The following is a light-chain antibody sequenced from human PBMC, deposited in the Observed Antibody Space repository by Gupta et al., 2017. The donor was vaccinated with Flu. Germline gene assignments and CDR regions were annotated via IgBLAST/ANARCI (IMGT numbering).Light chain of an antibody. CDR2: CAS. V-gene: IGKV3-15*01. CDR3: QQHNNSTPYT. Sequence: EMPQSPATLSVSPGERATLSCSASQSVSSNLACYQQKPGQAPSLLIYCASTRATGIPAWFISSGSCTACTLITSSLQYPDFSVYYCQQHNNSTPYTFGQGTXVEIK. J-gene: IGKJ2*01. CDR1: QSVSSN.